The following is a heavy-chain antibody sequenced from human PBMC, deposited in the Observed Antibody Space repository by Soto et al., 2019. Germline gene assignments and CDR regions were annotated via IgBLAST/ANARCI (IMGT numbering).Heavy chain of an antibody. J-gene: IGHJ4*02. D-gene: IGHD3-22*01. CDR3: ARDRGYYDSSGYFDY. Sequence: GGSLRLSCAASGFIFSDYYMSWIRQAPGKGLEWISYISSSDNIIYYADSVKGRFTISRDNAKNSLYLQMNSLRAEDTAVYYCARDRGYYDSSGYFDYRGQGTLVTVSS. CDR1: GFIFSDYY. V-gene: IGHV3-11*01. CDR2: ISSSDNII.